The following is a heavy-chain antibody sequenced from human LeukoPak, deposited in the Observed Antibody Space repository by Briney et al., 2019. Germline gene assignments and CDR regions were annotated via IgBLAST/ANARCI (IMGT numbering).Heavy chain of an antibody. CDR2: IIPIFGTA. CDR3: AILPVVVTAVDY. CDR1: GGTFSSYA. Sequence: SVKVSCKASGGTFSSYAISWVRQAPGQGLEWMGRIIPIFGTANYAQKFQGRVTIATDESTSTAYMELSSLRSEDTAVYYCAILPVVVTAVDYWGQGTLVTVSS. V-gene: IGHV1-69*05. J-gene: IGHJ4*02. D-gene: IGHD2-21*02.